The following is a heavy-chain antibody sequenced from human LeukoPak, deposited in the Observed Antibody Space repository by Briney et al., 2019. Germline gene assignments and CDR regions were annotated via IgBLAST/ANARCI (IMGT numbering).Heavy chain of an antibody. CDR1: GFTFSDYT. J-gene: IGHJ4*02. D-gene: IGHD3-9*01. Sequence: GGSLRLSCAASGFTFSDYTMNWVRQAPGKGLEWVSFIGRSGTTIYYADSVKGRFTCSRDNAKNSLHLQMNSLRAEDTAVYYCATNHPNGGGGRYFDWSPFDWGQGTLVTVSS. CDR2: IGRSGTTI. V-gene: IGHV3-48*04. CDR3: ATNHPNGGGGRYFDWSPFD.